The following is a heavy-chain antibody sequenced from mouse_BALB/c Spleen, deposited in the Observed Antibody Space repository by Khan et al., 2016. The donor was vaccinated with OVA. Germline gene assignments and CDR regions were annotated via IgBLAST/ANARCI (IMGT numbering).Heavy chain of an antibody. CDR2: INTNTGEP. CDR1: GYTFTNYG. V-gene: IGHV9-3*02. Sequence: QIQLVQSGPELKKPGETVKISCKASGYTFTNYGMNWVKQAPGKGLKWMGWINTNTGEPTYAEEFKGRFAFSLETSASTAYLQINNLKNEDTATYFCARLRGYFDVWGAGTTVTVSS. J-gene: IGHJ1*01. CDR3: ARLRGYFDV.